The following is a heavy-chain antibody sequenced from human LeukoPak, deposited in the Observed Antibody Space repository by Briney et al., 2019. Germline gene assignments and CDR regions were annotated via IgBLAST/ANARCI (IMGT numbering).Heavy chain of an antibody. V-gene: IGHV4-39*07. J-gene: IGHJ4*02. CDR1: GGSISSSSYY. CDR3: ARMGIAVAGRGVSD. Sequence: SETLSLTCTVSGGSISSSSYYWGWIRQPPGKGLEWIGEINHSGSTNYNPSLKSRVTISVDTSKNQFSLKLSSVTAADTAVYYCARMGIAVAGRGVSDWGQGTLVTVSS. CDR2: INHSGST. D-gene: IGHD6-19*01.